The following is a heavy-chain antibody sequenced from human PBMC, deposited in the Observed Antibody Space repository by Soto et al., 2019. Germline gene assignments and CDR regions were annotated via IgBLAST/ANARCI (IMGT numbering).Heavy chain of an antibody. CDR1: GFTFSSYS. J-gene: IGHJ4*02. D-gene: IGHD3-10*01. CDR3: AKKVNSGPGSQYFDY. CDR2: FRTGGDDGTT. Sequence: GGSLRLSCAASGFTFSSYSMSWVRQAPGKGLEWVSGFRTGGDDGTTYYADSVKGRLTISRDNSKNTLFLQMNSLRAEDTAIYYCAKKVNSGPGSQYFDYWGQGTLVTVSS. V-gene: IGHV3-23*01.